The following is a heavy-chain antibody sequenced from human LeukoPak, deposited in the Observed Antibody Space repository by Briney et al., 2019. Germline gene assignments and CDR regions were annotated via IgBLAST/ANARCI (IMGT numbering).Heavy chain of an antibody. CDR1: GFTFGDYA. Sequence: GGSLRLSCTASGFTFGDYAMSWVRQAPGKGLEWVGFIRSKAYGGTTEYAASVKGRFTISRDDSKSIAYLQMNSLKTEDTAVYYCTRTPFSSSSYFDYWGQGTLVTVSS. CDR2: IRSKAYGGTT. CDR3: TRTPFSSSSYFDY. D-gene: IGHD6-6*01. V-gene: IGHV3-49*04. J-gene: IGHJ4*02.